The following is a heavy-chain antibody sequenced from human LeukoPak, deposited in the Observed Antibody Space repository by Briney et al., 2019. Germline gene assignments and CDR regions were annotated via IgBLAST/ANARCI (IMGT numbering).Heavy chain of an antibody. V-gene: IGHV3-30*02. CDR1: GFTFSTYG. D-gene: IGHD4-17*01. CDR2: IHYDGTNK. Sequence: QPGGSLRLSCAASGFTFSTYGMHWVRQAPGKGLEWVTSIHYDGTNKYYAEAVKGRFTISRDNSKNTLYLQMNSLRAEDTAVYYCAKDLAVTSAPRDYWGQGTLVTVSS. J-gene: IGHJ4*02. CDR3: AKDLAVTSAPRDY.